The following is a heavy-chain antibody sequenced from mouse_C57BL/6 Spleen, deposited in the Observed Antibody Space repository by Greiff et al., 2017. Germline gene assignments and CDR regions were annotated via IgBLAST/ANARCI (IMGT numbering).Heavy chain of an antibody. D-gene: IGHD1-1*01. CDR3: ARDGTTLSYFDY. Sequence: EVQGVESGGGLVKPGGSLKLSCAASGFTFSSYAMSWVRQTPEKRLEWVATISDGGSYTYYPDNVKGRFTISRDNAKNNLYLQMSHLKSEDTAMYYCARDGTTLSYFDYWGQGTTLTVSS. CDR1: GFTFSSYA. J-gene: IGHJ2*01. V-gene: IGHV5-4*01. CDR2: ISDGGSYT.